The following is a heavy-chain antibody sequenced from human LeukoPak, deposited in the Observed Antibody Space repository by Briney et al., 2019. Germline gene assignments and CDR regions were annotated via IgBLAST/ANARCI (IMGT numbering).Heavy chain of an antibody. Sequence: GGSLRLSCAASRFTFSGYWMHWVRQAPGKGLVWVSRINSDGYSITYADSVKGRFTISRDNAKNTLYLQMTSLRVEDTAMYYCARGVEAAGTDYWGQGTLVTVSS. CDR3: ARGVEAAGTDY. D-gene: IGHD6-13*01. J-gene: IGHJ4*02. CDR2: INSDGYSI. V-gene: IGHV3-74*03. CDR1: RFTFSGYW.